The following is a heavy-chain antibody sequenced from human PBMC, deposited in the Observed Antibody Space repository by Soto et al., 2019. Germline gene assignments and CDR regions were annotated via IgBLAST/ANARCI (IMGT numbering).Heavy chain of an antibody. CDR2: IDPSDSYT. CDR3: ARQGAMDPIAVADYYYYGMDV. J-gene: IGHJ6*02. Sequence: GESLKISCKGSGYSFTSYWISWVRQMPGKGLEWMGRIDPSDSYTNYSPSFQGHVTISADKSISTAYLQWSSLKASDTAMYYCARQGAMDPIAVADYYYYGMDVWGQGTTVTVSS. V-gene: IGHV5-10-1*01. D-gene: IGHD6-19*01. CDR1: GYSFTSYW.